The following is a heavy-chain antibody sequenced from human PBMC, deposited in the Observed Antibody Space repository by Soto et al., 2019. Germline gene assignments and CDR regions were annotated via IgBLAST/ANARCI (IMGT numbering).Heavy chain of an antibody. CDR3: AAYRLELNAFDI. Sequence: QMQLVQSGPEVKKPGNSVKVCCKASGFTFTSSAVQWVRQARGQRLEWIGWIVVGSGNTNYAQKFQERVTITRDMSTSTAYMELSSLRSEDTAVYYCAAYRLELNAFDIWGQGTMVTVSS. J-gene: IGHJ3*02. V-gene: IGHV1-58*01. CDR1: GFTFTSSA. CDR2: IVVGSGNT. D-gene: IGHD1-7*01.